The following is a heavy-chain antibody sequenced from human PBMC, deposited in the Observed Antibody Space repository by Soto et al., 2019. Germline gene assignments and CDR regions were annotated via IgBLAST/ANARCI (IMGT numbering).Heavy chain of an antibody. D-gene: IGHD3-10*01. CDR3: AKDKSGHYGSRTLNWSEP. CDR1: GFTFDDYA. J-gene: IGHJ5*02. V-gene: IGHV3-9*01. CDR2: ISWNSGSI. Sequence: GGSLRLSCAASGFTFDDYAMHGVRQPPGKGLEWVSGISWNSGSIGYADSVKGRFTISRDNAKNSLYLQMNSLRAEDTALYYCAKDKSGHYGSRTLNWSEPWGQGTLVTVSS.